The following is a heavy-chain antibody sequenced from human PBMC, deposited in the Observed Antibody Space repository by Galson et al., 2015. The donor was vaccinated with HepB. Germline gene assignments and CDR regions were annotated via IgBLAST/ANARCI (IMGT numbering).Heavy chain of an antibody. D-gene: IGHD3-3*01. CDR2: ISSNGGST. Sequence: SLRLSCAASGFTFSSYAMHWVRQAPGKGLEYVSAISSNGGSTYYADSVKGRFTISRDNSKNTLYLQMSSLRAEDTAVYYCVKGFQRFLEWLLSDYWGQGTLVTVSS. V-gene: IGHV3-64D*06. CDR1: GFTFSSYA. J-gene: IGHJ4*02. CDR3: VKGFQRFLEWLLSDY.